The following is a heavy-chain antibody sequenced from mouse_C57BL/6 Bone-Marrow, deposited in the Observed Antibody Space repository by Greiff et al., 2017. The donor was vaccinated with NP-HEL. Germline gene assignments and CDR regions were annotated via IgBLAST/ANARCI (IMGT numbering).Heavy chain of an antibody. CDR3: ARYPYWYFDV. CDR1: GFTFTDYY. V-gene: IGHV7-3*01. CDR2: IRNKANGYTT. Sequence: VQLKESGGGLVQPGGSLSLSCAASGFTFTDYYMSWVRQPPGKALEWLGFIRNKANGYTTEYSASVKGRFTISRDNSQSILYLQMNALRAEDSATYYCARYPYWYFDVWGTGTTVTVSS. J-gene: IGHJ1*03.